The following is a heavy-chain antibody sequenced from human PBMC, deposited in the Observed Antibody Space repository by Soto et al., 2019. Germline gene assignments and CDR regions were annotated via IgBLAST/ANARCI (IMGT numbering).Heavy chain of an antibody. CDR2: IYYSGST. CDR1: GGSISSSSYY. CDR3: ARDPPGENGEDY. J-gene: IGHJ4*02. Sequence: SETLSLTCTVSGGSISSSSYYWGWIRQPPGKGLEWIGSIYYSGSTYYTPSLKSRVTISVDTSKNQFSLKLSSVTAADTAVYYCARDPPGENGEDYWGQGTLVTVSS. V-gene: IGHV4-39*07. D-gene: IGHD3-10*01.